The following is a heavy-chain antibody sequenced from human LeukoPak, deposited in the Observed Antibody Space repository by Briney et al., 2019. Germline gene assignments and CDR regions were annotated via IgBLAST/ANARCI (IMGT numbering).Heavy chain of an antibody. D-gene: IGHD2-15*01. V-gene: IGHV4-59*08. CDR1: GGSISSYY. Sequence: SETLSLTCTVSGGSISSYYWSWIRQPPGKGLEWIGYIYYSGSTNYNPSLKSRVTISVDTSKNQFSLKLSSVTAADTAVYYCARVVLNYYYYYMDVWGKGTTVTVSS. CDR3: ARVVLNYYYYYMDV. J-gene: IGHJ6*03. CDR2: IYYSGST.